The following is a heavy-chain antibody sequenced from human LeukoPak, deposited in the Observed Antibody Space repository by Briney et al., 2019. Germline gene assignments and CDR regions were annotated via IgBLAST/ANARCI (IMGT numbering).Heavy chain of an antibody. V-gene: IGHV4-59*01. J-gene: IGHJ4*02. Sequence: SETLSLTCTVSGGSISSYYWSWIRQPPGKGLEWIGYLDYSGSTNYNPSLKSRVTISVDTSKNQFSLTVSSVTAADTAVYYCARRHVEYSSSSDPYYFDYWGQGTLVTVSS. CDR1: GGSISSYY. CDR3: ARRHVEYSSSSDPYYFDY. CDR2: LDYSGST. D-gene: IGHD6-6*01.